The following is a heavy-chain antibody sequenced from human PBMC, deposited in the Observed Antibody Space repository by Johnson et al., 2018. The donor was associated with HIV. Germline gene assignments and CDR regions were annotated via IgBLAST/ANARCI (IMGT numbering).Heavy chain of an antibody. V-gene: IGHV3-66*03. Sequence: EVQLVESGGGLIQPGGSLRLSCAASGFTVSSNYMSWVRQAPGKGLEWVSVIYSGGSTYYADSVKGRFTISRDNSKNLLYLQMNSLRTEDTAVYYCARVYYYDNKDGFDIWGQGTTVTVSS. CDR1: GFTVSSNY. J-gene: IGHJ3*02. D-gene: IGHD3-22*01. CDR3: ARVYYYDNKDGFDI. CDR2: IYSGGST.